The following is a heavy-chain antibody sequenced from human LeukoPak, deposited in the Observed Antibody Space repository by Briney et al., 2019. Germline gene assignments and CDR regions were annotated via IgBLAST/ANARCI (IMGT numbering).Heavy chain of an antibody. CDR1: GGSFSGYY. CDR3: ARGPWYYGSGRRYYGMDV. V-gene: IGHV4-34*01. CDR2: INHSGST. Sequence: SGTLSLTCAVYGGSFSGYYWSWIRQPPGKGLEWIGEINHSGSTNYNPSLKSRVTISVDTSKNQFSLKLSSVTAADTAVYYCARGPWYYGSGRRYYGMDVWGQGTTVTVSS. J-gene: IGHJ6*02. D-gene: IGHD3-10*01.